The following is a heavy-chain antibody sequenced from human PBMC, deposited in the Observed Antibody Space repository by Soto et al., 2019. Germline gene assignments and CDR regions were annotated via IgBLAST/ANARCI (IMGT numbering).Heavy chain of an antibody. Sequence: GGSLRLSCAASGFTFSDYYMSWIRQAPGKGLEWVSYISSSGSTIYYADSVKGRFTISRDNAKNSLYLQMNSLRAEDTAVYYCARDVQVVPAAMVYWGQGTLVTVSS. D-gene: IGHD2-2*01. CDR1: GFTFSDYY. CDR3: ARDVQVVPAAMVY. V-gene: IGHV3-11*01. CDR2: ISSSGSTI. J-gene: IGHJ4*02.